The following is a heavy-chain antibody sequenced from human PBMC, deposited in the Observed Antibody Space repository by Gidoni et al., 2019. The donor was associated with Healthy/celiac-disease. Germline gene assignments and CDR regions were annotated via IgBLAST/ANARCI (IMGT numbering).Heavy chain of an antibody. CDR2: IRSKAYGGTT. CDR3: TREPLRYFDWFRHPAGFDY. V-gene: IGHV3-49*04. D-gene: IGHD3-9*01. CDR1: GFTFGEYA. J-gene: IGHJ4*02. Sequence: EVQLVESGGGLVQPGRSWRLSCTASGFTFGEYAMSWVRQAPGKGLECVGFIRSKAYGGTTEYAASVKGRFTISRDDSKSIAYLQMNSLKTEDTAVYYCTREPLRYFDWFRHPAGFDYWGQGTLVTVSS.